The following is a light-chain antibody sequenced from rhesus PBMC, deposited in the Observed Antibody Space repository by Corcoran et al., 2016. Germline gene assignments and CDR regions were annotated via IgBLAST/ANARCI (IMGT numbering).Light chain of an antibody. CDR3: VQAIAFPYS. CDR2: GGS. CDR1: QSLLRSNGNTY. Sequence: DIVMTQTPLSLPITPGESASISCRSSQSLLRSNGNTYLHWYLQKPGQSPQLLIYGGSNRASGVPDRVSGSGAGTDFTLKISKVEAEDVGVYYCVQAIAFPYSFGQGTKVEIK. V-gene: IGKV2-72*01. J-gene: IGKJ2*01.